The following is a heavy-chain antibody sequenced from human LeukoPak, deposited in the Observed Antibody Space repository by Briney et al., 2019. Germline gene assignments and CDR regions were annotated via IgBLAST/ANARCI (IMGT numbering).Heavy chain of an antibody. CDR1: GFTFSSYS. Sequence: GGSLRLSCAASGFTFSSYSMNWVRQPPGKGLEWVSSISSSSSYIHYADSVKSRFTISSDHAKNSLYVQMNSLRTHDQAVLYCARDTLERPANFDYWGQGTLVTVSS. J-gene: IGHJ4*02. V-gene: IGHV3-21*01. CDR2: ISSSSSYI. CDR3: ARDTLERPANFDY. D-gene: IGHD1-1*01.